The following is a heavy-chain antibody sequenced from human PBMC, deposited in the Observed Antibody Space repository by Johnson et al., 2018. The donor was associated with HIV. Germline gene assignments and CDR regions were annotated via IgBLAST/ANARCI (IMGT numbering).Heavy chain of an antibody. J-gene: IGHJ3*02. D-gene: IGHD6-13*01. CDR2: ISYDGSNK. V-gene: IGHV3-30*04. CDR1: GFTFSSYA. Sequence: QVQLVESGGGVVQPGRSLRLSCAAPGFTFSSYAMHWVRQAPGKGLEWVAVISYDGSNKYYADSVKGRFTISRDNSKNTLYLQMNSLRIEDTAVYYCARTQVYSSSRDDAFDIWGQGTMVTVSS. CDR3: ARTQVYSSSRDDAFDI.